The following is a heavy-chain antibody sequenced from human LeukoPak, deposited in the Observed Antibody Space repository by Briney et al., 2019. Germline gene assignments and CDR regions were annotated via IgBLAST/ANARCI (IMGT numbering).Heavy chain of an antibody. Sequence: ASVTVSCKASGYTFTSYDINWVRQAPGQGLEWMGWMNPNSGNTGYAQKFQGRVTMTRNTPISTAYMELSSLRSEDTAVYYCARGLWQLVRFDYWGQGALVSVSS. J-gene: IGHJ4*02. D-gene: IGHD6-6*01. CDR1: GYTFTSYD. CDR3: ARGLWQLVRFDY. V-gene: IGHV1-8*01. CDR2: MNPNSGNT.